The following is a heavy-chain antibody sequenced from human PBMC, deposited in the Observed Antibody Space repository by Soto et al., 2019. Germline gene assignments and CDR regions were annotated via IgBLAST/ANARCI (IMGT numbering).Heavy chain of an antibody. D-gene: IGHD2-8*01. CDR3: AKGPGVCTNGVCYYIPPLLMDV. J-gene: IGHJ6*02. Sequence: PGGSLRLSCAASGFTFSSYAMSWVRQAPGKGLEWVSAISGSGGSTYYADSVKGRFTISRDNSKNTLYLQMNSLRAEDTAVYYCAKGPGVCTNGVCYYIPPLLMDVWGQGTTVIVSS. V-gene: IGHV3-23*01. CDR1: GFTFSSYA. CDR2: ISGSGGST.